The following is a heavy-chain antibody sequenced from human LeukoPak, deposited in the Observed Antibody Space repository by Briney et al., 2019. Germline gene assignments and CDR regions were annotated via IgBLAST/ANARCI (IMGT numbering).Heavy chain of an antibody. D-gene: IGHD2-21*01. CDR3: ARILWWSNDNFDY. Sequence: PGGSLRLSCAASGFTFSSYWMSWVRQPPGSGLEWVANIKQDGSGKYYVDSVKGRFTISRDNAKNSLYLQMNSLRAEDTAVYYCARILWWSNDNFDYWGQGTLVTVSS. J-gene: IGHJ4*02. CDR2: IKQDGSGK. CDR1: GFTFSSYW. V-gene: IGHV3-7*04.